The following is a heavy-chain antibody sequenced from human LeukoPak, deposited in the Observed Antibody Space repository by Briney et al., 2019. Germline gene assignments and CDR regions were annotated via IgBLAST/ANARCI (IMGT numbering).Heavy chain of an antibody. CDR2: ISYDGSNK. CDR1: GFTFSSYA. CDR3: AKGSKLVVITRDHYMAV. D-gene: IGHD3-22*01. J-gene: IGHJ6*03. V-gene: IGHV3-30*04. Sequence: GGSLRLSCAAAGFTFSSYAMHWVRQAPGKGLEWGAVISYDGSNKYYADSVKGRFTISRDNSKNTLYLQMNSLRAGDTAVYYCAKGSKLVVITRDHYMAVWGKGTTVTISS.